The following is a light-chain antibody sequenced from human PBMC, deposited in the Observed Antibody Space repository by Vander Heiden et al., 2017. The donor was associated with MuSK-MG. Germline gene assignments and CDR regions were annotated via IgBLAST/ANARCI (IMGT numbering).Light chain of an antibody. CDR3: QQYNSYPMST. V-gene: IGKV1-5*03. CDR2: KAS. J-gene: IGKJ2*01. CDR1: QSISSW. Sequence: DIQMTQSPSTLSASVGDRVTITCRASQSISSWLAWYQQKPGKAPKLLIYKASSLESGVPSRFSGSGYGTEFTLTISSLQPDDFAPYYCQQYNSYPMSTFGQGTKLEIK.